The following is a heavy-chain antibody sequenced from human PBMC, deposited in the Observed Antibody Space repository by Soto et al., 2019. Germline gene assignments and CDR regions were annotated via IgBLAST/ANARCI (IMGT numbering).Heavy chain of an antibody. J-gene: IGHJ3*02. Sequence: GGSLRLSCAASGFTFSSYSMNWVRQAPGKGLEWVSYISSSSSTIYYADSVKGRFTISRDNAKSSLYLQMNSLRDEDTAVYYCARDDNYYDSSGYPYLIWGQGTMVTVSS. CDR1: GFTFSSYS. D-gene: IGHD3-22*01. CDR2: ISSSSSTI. V-gene: IGHV3-48*02. CDR3: ARDDNYYDSSGYPYLI.